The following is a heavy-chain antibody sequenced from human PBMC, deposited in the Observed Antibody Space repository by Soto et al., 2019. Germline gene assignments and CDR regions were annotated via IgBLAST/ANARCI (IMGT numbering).Heavy chain of an antibody. Sequence: EVQLVESGGGLVQPGGSLRLSCAASGFSFSTNWMHWVRQAPGKGLEWVSLIKSDERSTSYADSVKGRFTISRDNAKNMVYLQITSLRAEDTAVYYCPRDLDRSAWGGERLVTVSS. J-gene: IGHJ5*02. V-gene: IGHV3-74*01. CDR3: PRDLDRSA. CDR2: IKSDERST. CDR1: GFSFSTNW. D-gene: IGHD6-19*01.